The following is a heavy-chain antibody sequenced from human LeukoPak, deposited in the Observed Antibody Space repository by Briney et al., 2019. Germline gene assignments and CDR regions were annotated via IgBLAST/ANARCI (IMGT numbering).Heavy chain of an antibody. CDR3: AKDRLSIVVVPAAIDFDY. V-gene: IGHV3-23*01. J-gene: IGHJ4*02. Sequence: PGGSLRLSCAASGFTFSSYAMSWVRQAPGKGLEWDSAISGSGGSTYYADSVKGRFTISRDNSKNTLYLQMNSLRAEDTAVYYCAKDRLSIVVVPAAIDFDYWGQGTLVTVSS. CDR1: GFTFSSYA. CDR2: ISGSGGST. D-gene: IGHD2-2*01.